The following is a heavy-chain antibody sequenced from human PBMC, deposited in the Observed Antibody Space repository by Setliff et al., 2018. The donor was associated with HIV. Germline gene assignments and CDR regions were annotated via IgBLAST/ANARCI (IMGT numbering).Heavy chain of an antibody. CDR2: IYTSGST. J-gene: IGHJ5*02. V-gene: IGHV4-4*07. CDR1: GGSISGYF. CDR3: ARDLPELTGRSFDP. Sequence: KTSETLSLTCNVSGGSISGYFWTWIRQPAGKGLEWIGRIYTSGSTNYNPSLKSRLSMSIDTSKNHFSLRLTSVTAADTAVYYCARDLPELTGRSFDPWGQGTLVTVSS. D-gene: IGHD7-27*01.